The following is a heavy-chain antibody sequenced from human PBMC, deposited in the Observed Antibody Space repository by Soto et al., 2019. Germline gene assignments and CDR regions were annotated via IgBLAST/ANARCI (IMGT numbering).Heavy chain of an antibody. Sequence: EVQLVESGGGLVQPGRSLRLSCAASGFTFDVYAMHWVRKVPGKGLEWVSGINWNSGSIGYGDSVKGRFAISRDNAKNSLHLQMNSLSAEDTAFYYCVKDESINWYSGHFRHWGQGTLVTVSS. CDR1: GFTFDVYA. J-gene: IGHJ1*01. CDR2: INWNSGSI. D-gene: IGHD6-13*01. CDR3: VKDESINWYSGHFRH. V-gene: IGHV3-9*01.